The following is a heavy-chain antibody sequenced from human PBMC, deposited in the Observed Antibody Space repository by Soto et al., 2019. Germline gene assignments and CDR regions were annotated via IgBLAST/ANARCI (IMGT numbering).Heavy chain of an antibody. CDR3: AGYYDLGFDP. D-gene: IGHD3-3*01. J-gene: IGHJ5*02. CDR1: GFTFSSYG. CDR2: ISYDGSNK. Sequence: QVQLVESGGGVVQPGRSLRLSCAASGFTFSSYGMHWVRQAPGKGLEWVAVISYDGSNKYYADSVKGRFTISRDNSKNTLYLQMNSLRAEDTAVYYCAGYYDLGFDPWGQGTLVTVSS. V-gene: IGHV3-30*03.